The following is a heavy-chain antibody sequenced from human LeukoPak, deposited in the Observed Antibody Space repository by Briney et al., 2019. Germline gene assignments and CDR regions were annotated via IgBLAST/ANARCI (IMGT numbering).Heavy chain of an antibody. J-gene: IGHJ6*02. CDR2: IYHSGST. CDR3: ARGMRGSGVPFYYYYGMDV. CDR1: GGSISSGGYY. Sequence: SETLSLTCTVSGGSISSGGYYWGWIRQPPGKGLEWIGSIYHSGSTYYNPSLKSRVTISVDTSKNQFSLKLSSVTAADTAVYYCARGMRGSGVPFYYYYGMDVWGQGTTVTVSS. V-gene: IGHV4-39*07. D-gene: IGHD3-10*01.